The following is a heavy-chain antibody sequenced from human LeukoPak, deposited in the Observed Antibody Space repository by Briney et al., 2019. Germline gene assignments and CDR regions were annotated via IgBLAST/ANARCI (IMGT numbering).Heavy chain of an antibody. CDR1: GYTFTDSY. D-gene: IGHD2-15*01. CDR2: INPNAGDT. J-gene: IGHJ4*02. V-gene: IGHV1-2*02. CDR3: TREGRVGVPFDY. Sequence: ASLKVSCKTSGYTFTDSYMHWVRQAPGQGLEWIGWINPNAGDTTHAQGFHGRVTMTRDTSISTVYMELNSLKLDDTAVYYCTREGRVGVPFDYWGQGTLVTVSS.